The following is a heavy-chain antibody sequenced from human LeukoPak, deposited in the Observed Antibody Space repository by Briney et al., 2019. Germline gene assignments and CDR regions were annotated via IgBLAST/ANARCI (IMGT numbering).Heavy chain of an antibody. CDR2: ISAYNGNT. V-gene: IGHV1-18*01. Sequence: ASVKVSCKASGYTFTSYGISWVRQAPGQGLEWMGWISAYNGNTNYAQKLQGRITMTTDTSTSTADMELRSLRSDDTAVYYCARDAKGLLLRYGSGSYDYWGQGTLDTVSS. D-gene: IGHD3-10*01. CDR3: ARDAKGLLLRYGSGSYDY. J-gene: IGHJ4*02. CDR1: GYTFTSYG.